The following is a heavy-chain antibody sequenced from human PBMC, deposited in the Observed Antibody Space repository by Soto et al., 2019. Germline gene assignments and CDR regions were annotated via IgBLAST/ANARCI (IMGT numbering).Heavy chain of an antibody. CDR2: IWYDGSNK. V-gene: IGHV3-33*01. Sequence: QVQLVESGGGVVQPGRSLRLSCAASGFTFSSYGMHWVRQAPGKGLEWVAVIWYDGSNKYYADSVKGRFTISRDNSKNTLYLQMNSLRAEDTAVYYCATTPPTRSPNQLMVYAPPPYYYYYGMDVWGQGATVTVSS. J-gene: IGHJ6*02. CDR1: GFTFSSYG. D-gene: IGHD2-8*01. CDR3: ATTPPTRSPNQLMVYAPPPYYYYYGMDV.